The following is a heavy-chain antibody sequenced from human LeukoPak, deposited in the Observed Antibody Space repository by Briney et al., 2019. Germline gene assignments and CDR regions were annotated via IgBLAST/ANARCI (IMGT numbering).Heavy chain of an antibody. CDR1: SVSCSGLH. J-gene: IGHJ3*01. Sequence: SVTLSLTCAVYSVSCSGLHWSWLRQPPGKGREGIGETNHSGSTNYNPFLKSRITISVDTSRNRFTLKLSSVPDAVTAVYYCARGTYYGDYRFRRGYAFDFWGQGTMVTVSS. CDR2: TNHSGST. D-gene: IGHD4-17*01. CDR3: ARGTYYGDYRFRRGYAFDF. V-gene: IGHV4-34*01.